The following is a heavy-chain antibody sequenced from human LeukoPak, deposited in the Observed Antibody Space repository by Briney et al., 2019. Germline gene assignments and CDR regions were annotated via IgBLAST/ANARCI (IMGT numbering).Heavy chain of an antibody. J-gene: IGHJ6*03. V-gene: IGHV4-59*10. CDR1: GGSFSGYY. CDR2: VYTSGST. CDR3: ARAKKPLYYYYYMDV. Sequence: PSETLSLTCAVYGGSFSGYYWSWIRQPAGKGLEWIGRVYTSGSTNYNPSLKSRVTMSVDTSKNQFSLKLSSVTAADTAVYYCARAKKPLYYYYYMDVWGKGTTVTVSS. D-gene: IGHD4/OR15-4a*01.